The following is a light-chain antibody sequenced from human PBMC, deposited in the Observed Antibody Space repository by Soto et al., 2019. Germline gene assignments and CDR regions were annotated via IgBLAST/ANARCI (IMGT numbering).Light chain of an antibody. CDR3: QQYNNWHPWT. J-gene: IGKJ1*01. Sequence: ILMTQSPSTLSVSPGERATLSCGASKSISRKLAWYQQKPGQAPRLLIYGASTRATGIPARFSGSGSGTEFTLTISSLQSEDFAVHYCQQYNNWHPWTFGQGTKVDIK. CDR1: KSISRK. CDR2: GAS. V-gene: IGKV3-15*01.